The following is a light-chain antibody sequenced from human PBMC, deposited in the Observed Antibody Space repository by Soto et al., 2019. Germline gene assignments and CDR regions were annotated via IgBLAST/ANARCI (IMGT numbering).Light chain of an antibody. Sequence: DIVMTQSPDSLAVSLGERATINCKSSQSVLYSSNNKNYLAWYQQKPGQPPKLLIYCASTRESGVPDRFSGSGSGTDFTLTISGLQAEDVAVYYCQQYYSTPFTFGPGTKVYI. CDR1: QSVLYSSNNKNY. V-gene: IGKV4-1*01. CDR2: CAS. J-gene: IGKJ3*01. CDR3: QQYYSTPFT.